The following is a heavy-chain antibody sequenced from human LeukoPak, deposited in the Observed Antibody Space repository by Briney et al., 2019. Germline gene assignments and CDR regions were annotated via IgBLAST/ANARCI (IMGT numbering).Heavy chain of an antibody. CDR3: ARNPAWGYFDY. CDR2: ISHTISAI. J-gene: IGHJ4*02. V-gene: IGHV3-48*02. D-gene: IGHD7-27*01. Sequence: PGGSLRLSCAASGFTFSSFGMNWVRQAPGRGLECISYISHTISAIVYPGSVKGPFTMSRDNAANSVYLQMNSLRDEDTAVYFCARNPAWGYFDYWGQGALLTVSS. CDR1: GFTFSSFG.